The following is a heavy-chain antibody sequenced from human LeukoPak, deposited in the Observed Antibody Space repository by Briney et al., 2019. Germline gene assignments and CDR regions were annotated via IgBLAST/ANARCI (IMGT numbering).Heavy chain of an antibody. CDR2: INHNGSEK. Sequence: PGGSLRLSCEASGFSFSTYWMSWVRQAPGEGLGWVGYINHNGSEKHYLHSTRGRVTISIDNAKNSRFMQMKSLRDKDTAVYFCSRDLYYCERECYYASDYWGQGTLVTVSS. D-gene: IGHD3-22*01. J-gene: IGHJ4*02. CDR1: GFSFSTYW. V-gene: IGHV3-7*05. CDR3: SRDLYYCERECYYASDY.